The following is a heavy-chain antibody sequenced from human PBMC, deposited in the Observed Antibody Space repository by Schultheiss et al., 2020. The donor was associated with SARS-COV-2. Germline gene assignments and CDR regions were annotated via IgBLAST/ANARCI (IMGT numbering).Heavy chain of an antibody. Sequence: GGSLRLSCAASGFTFSSYSMNWVRQAPGKGLEWVSSISSSSSYTNYADSVKGRFTISRDNAKNSLYLQVNNLRAEDTAVYYCARKGYYYGSGSVGVGDYYYGMDVWGQGTTVTVSS. CDR3: ARKGYYYGSGSVGVGDYYYGMDV. D-gene: IGHD3-10*01. J-gene: IGHJ6*02. CDR1: GFTFSSYS. V-gene: IGHV3-21*01. CDR2: ISSSSSYT.